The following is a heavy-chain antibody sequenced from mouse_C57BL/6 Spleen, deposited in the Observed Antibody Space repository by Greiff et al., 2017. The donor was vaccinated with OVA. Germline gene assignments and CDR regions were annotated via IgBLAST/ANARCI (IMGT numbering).Heavy chain of an antibody. Sequence: EVQRVESGGGLVQSGRSLRLSCATSGFTFSDFYMEWVRQAPGKGLEWIAASRNKANDYTTEYSASVKGRFIVSRDTSQSILYLQMNALRAEDTAIYYCARDPPTGRYFDVWGTGTTVTVSS. CDR2: SRNKANDYTT. V-gene: IGHV7-1*01. CDR3: ARDPPTGRYFDV. J-gene: IGHJ1*03. CDR1: GFTFSDFY. D-gene: IGHD4-1*02.